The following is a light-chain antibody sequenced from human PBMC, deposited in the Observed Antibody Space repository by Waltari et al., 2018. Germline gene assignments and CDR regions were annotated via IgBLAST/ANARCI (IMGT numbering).Light chain of an antibody. J-gene: IGKJ4*01. CDR1: QDISPY. CDR3: HQLKAYPLT. V-gene: IGKV1-9*01. CDR2: AAF. Sequence: IQLTQSPSSLSASVGDRVTITCRASQDISPYLAWYQQKPGTAPKLLISAAFTLQNGVPSRFSGSGSGADFTLTISNLQPEDFATYYCHQLKAYPLTFGGGTKVDIE.